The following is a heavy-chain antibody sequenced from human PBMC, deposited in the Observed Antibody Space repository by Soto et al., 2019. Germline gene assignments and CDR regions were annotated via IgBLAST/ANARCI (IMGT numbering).Heavy chain of an antibody. D-gene: IGHD1-26*01. CDR2: IDPGDSST. CDR1: GYSFTTYW. Sequence: GESLKISCQGSGYSFTTYWISWVRQMPGKGLEWMGKIDPGDSSTNYSPSFRGHITISVDRSINTAHLQYSSLKAPDTAVYYCARLAKWYYNYYGLDVWGQGTMVTVSS. J-gene: IGHJ6*02. V-gene: IGHV5-10-1*01. CDR3: ARLAKWYYNYYGLDV.